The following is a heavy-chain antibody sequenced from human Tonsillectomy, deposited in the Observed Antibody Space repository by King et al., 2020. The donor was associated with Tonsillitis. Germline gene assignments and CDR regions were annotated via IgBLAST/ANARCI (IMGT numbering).Heavy chain of an antibody. D-gene: IGHD1-26*01. CDR3: ARNSGSGLDY. Sequence: QLVQSGAEVKTPGASVRVSCKASGFTFISYYLHWVRQAPGQGLEWVGFINPSDGSTAYARKFQGRVTVTRDTSTTTLYMELSSLRSEDTAMFYCARNSGSGLDYWGQGTLVTVSS. CDR1: GFTFISYY. J-gene: IGHJ4*02. V-gene: IGHV1-46*01. CDR2: INPSDGST.